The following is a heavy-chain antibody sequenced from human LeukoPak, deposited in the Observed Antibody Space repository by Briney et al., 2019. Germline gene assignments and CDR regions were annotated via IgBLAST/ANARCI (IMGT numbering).Heavy chain of an antibody. V-gene: IGHV3-11*05. CDR2: ISSSSIYI. J-gene: IGHJ4*02. Sequence: GGSLRLSCAASGFTFSDYYMSWIRQAPGKGLEWVSSISSSSIYIYYADSVKGRFTISRDNAKKSLYLQMNSLRAEDTAVYYCARVAAADTAMMNFDHWGQGTLVTVSS. CDR3: ARVAAADTAMMNFDH. D-gene: IGHD5-18*01. CDR1: GFTFSDYY.